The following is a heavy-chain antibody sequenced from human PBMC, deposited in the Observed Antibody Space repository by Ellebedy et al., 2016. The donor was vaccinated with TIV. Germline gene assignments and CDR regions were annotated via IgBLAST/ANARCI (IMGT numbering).Heavy chain of an antibody. D-gene: IGHD3-22*01. CDR3: ARDNYYDPLDV. V-gene: IGHV3-21*01. Sequence: GESLKISCAVSGFTVNSNYMSWVRQAPGKGLEWVSCISSSNSYIYYADSVKGRFTISRDNAQNSLYLQMNSLRADDTAVYYCARDNYYDPLDVWGQGTMVTVSS. J-gene: IGHJ3*01. CDR1: GFTVNSNY. CDR2: ISSSNSYI.